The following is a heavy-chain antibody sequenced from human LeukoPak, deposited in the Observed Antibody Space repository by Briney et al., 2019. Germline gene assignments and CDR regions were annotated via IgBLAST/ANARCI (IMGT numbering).Heavy chain of an antibody. V-gene: IGHV5-51*01. Sequence: GESLKISCKGSGYSFSGYWIAWVRQMPGKGLEWMGVIYPGDSDTRYSPSFQGQVTISADKTIGTAYLQWSSLKASDTAMYYCARLTRKLGRYGMDVWGQGTTVTVSS. CDR3: ARLTRKLGRYGMDV. CDR1: GYSFSGYW. J-gene: IGHJ6*02. CDR2: IYPGDSDT. D-gene: IGHD7-27*01.